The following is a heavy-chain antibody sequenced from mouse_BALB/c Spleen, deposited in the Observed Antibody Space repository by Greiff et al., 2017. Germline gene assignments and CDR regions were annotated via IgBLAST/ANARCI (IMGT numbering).Heavy chain of an antibody. CDR1: GYSITSDYA. J-gene: IGHJ4*01. Sequence: VQLKQSGPGLVKPSQSLSLTCTVTGYSITSDYAWNWIRQFPGNKLEWMGYISYSGSTSYNPSLKSRISITRDTSKNQFFLQLNSVTTEDTATYYCARGITRAMDYWGQGTSVTVSS. CDR3: ARGITRAMDY. V-gene: IGHV3-2*02. D-gene: IGHD2-4*01. CDR2: ISYSGST.